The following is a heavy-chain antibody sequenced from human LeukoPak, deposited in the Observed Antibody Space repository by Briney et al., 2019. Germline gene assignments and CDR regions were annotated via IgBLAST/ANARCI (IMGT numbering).Heavy chain of an antibody. CDR1: GVSISGDY. CDR2: IYFTGNT. V-gene: IGHV4-59*08. CDR3: TRHPFSSPFDF. D-gene: IGHD2/OR15-2a*01. Sequence: SETLSLTCTVSGVSISGDYWSWIRQPPGKGLEWIGYIYFTGNTDHNPSLKSRVTLSMDTSKNQFSLKLTSVTAADTAVYYCTRHPFSSPFDFWGQGTLVTVSS. J-gene: IGHJ4*02.